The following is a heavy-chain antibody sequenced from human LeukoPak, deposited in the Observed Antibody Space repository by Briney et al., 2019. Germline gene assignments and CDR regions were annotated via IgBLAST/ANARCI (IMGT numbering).Heavy chain of an antibody. J-gene: IGHJ4*02. CDR3: ARYGGTLDY. CDR1: GDSISSSSYY. D-gene: IGHD4-23*01. Sequence: PSETLSLTCTVSGDSISSSSYYWGWIRQPPGKGLEWIGSIYYSGSTYYNPSLKSRVTISVDTSKNQFSLKLSSVTAADTAVYYCARYGGTLDYWGQGTLVTVSS. CDR2: IYYSGST. V-gene: IGHV4-39*01.